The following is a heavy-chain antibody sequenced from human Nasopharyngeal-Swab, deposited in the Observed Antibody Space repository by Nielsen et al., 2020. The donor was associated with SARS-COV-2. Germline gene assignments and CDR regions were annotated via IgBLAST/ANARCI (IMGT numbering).Heavy chain of an antibody. CDR3: ARDRGIFQYYYYGMDV. J-gene: IGHJ6*02. Sequence: WIRQPPGKGLEWIGYIYYSGSTNYNPSLKSRVTISVDTSKNQFSLKLSSVTAAGTAVYYCARDRGIFQYYYYGMDVWGQGTTVTVSS. D-gene: IGHD3-10*01. CDR2: IYYSGST. V-gene: IGHV4-59*01.